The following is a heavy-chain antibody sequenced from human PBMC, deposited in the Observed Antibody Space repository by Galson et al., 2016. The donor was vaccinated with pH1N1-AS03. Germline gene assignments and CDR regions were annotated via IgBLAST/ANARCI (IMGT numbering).Heavy chain of an antibody. D-gene: IGHD6-13*01. CDR3: ARVWGAAAGYFDY. Sequence: ALVKPTQTLTLTCSFSGFALTSPGVCVTWVRQSPGKAPEWLATIDSGDDKYYTTSLKTRLTISKDTSKNQVVLTMTNMDPVDTATYYCARVWGAAAGYFDYWGPGNLVVVSS. CDR2: IDSGDDK. CDR1: GFALTSPGVC. J-gene: IGHJ4*02. V-gene: IGHV2-70*20.